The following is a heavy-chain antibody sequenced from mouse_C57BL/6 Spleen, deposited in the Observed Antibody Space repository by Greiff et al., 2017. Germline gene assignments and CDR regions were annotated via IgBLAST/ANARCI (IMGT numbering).Heavy chain of an antibody. V-gene: IGHV1-15*01. CDR3: TRSYYGSSSWFAY. Sequence: QVQLKQSGAELVRPGASVTLSCKASGYTFTDYEMHWVQQTPVHGLEWIGAIDPETGGTAYNQKFKGKAILTADKSSSTAYMELRSLTSEDSAVYYCTRSYYGSSSWFAYWGQGTLVTVSA. J-gene: IGHJ3*01. CDR2: IDPETGGT. CDR1: GYTFTDYE. D-gene: IGHD1-1*01.